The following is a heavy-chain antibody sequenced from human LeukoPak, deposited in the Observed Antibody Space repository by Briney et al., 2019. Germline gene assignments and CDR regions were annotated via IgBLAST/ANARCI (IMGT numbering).Heavy chain of an antibody. CDR2: IQYDGSHK. J-gene: IGHJ3*01. V-gene: IGHV3-30*02. CDR1: GFTFSSYD. Sequence: GGSLRLSCAASGFTFSSYDMHWVRQAPGKGLEWVSFIQYDGSHKNYVDSVKGRFTISRDNSRNTLFLQTYSLRAEDTAVYFCAKDLTLWGQGTVVTVSS. CDR3: AKDLTL. D-gene: IGHD4/OR15-4a*01.